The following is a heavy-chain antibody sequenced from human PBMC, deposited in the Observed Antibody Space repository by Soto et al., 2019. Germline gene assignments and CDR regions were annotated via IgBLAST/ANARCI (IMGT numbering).Heavy chain of an antibody. CDR3: ARDPGDVIAVAGTAFWYVDY. CDR1: GYTFTSYG. CDR2: ISAYNGNT. J-gene: IGHJ4*02. D-gene: IGHD6-19*01. Sequence: QVQLVQSGAEVKKPGASVKVSCKASGYTFTSYGISWVRQAPGQGLEWMGWISAYNGNTNYAQKLQGRVTMTTDTTTSTAYMELRSLRSDDTAVYYCARDPGDVIAVAGTAFWYVDYWGQGTLGTVSS. V-gene: IGHV1-18*01.